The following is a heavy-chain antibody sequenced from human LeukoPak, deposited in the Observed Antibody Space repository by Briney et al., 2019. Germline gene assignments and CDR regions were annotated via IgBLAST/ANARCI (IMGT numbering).Heavy chain of an antibody. D-gene: IGHD6-19*01. CDR3: ARDVEQWLVRVYYFDY. J-gene: IGHJ4*02. Sequence: GGSLRLSCATSGFTLSSYSMNWVRQAPGKGLEWVSYISSGSTTIYYADSVKGRFTISRDNAKNSLYLQMNSLRAEDKAVYYCARDVEQWLVRVYYFDYWGQGTLVTVSS. V-gene: IGHV3-48*01. CDR1: GFTLSSYS. CDR2: ISSGSTTI.